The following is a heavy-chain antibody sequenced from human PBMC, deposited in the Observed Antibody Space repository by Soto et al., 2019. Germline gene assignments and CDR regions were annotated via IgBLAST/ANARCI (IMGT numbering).Heavy chain of an antibody. CDR2: ISGSGGST. J-gene: IGHJ3*02. D-gene: IGHD6-19*01. Sequence: PGGSLRLSCAASGFTFSSDAMSLVLHAPGKGLGWVSAISGSGGSTYYADSVKGRFTISRDNSKNTLYLQMNSLRAEDTAVYYCAKDRIAVAAPSAFDIWGQGTMVTVSS. CDR3: AKDRIAVAAPSAFDI. V-gene: IGHV3-23*01. CDR1: GFTFSSDA.